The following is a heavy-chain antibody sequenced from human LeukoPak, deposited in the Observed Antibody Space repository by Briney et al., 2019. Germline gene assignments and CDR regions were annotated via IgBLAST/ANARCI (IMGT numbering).Heavy chain of an antibody. D-gene: IGHD3-22*01. CDR2: ISGAGGST. V-gene: IGHV3-23*01. CDR1: GFTFSSYA. CDR3: AKGGDYYYDSSGLSDY. J-gene: IGHJ4*01. Sequence: GGSLRLSCAASGFTFSSYAMSWVRQAPGKGLEWVSHISGAGGSTYYADSVKGRFTISRDNSKNTLYLQMNSLRAGDTAVYYCAKGGDYYYDSSGLSDYWGHGTLVTVSS.